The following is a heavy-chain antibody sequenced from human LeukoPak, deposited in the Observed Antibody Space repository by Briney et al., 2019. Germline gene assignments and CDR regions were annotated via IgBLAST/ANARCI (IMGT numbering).Heavy chain of an antibody. D-gene: IGHD6-13*01. V-gene: IGHV3-48*04. CDR2: ISSSSTI. Sequence: PGGSLRLSCAASGFTFSSYSMNWVRQAPRKGLEWVSYISSSSTIYYADSVKGRFTISRDNAKNSLYLQMNSLRAEDTAVYYCARDHYSSSWLEENWFDPWGQGTLVTVSS. CDR3: ARDHYSSSWLEENWFDP. CDR1: GFTFSSYS. J-gene: IGHJ5*02.